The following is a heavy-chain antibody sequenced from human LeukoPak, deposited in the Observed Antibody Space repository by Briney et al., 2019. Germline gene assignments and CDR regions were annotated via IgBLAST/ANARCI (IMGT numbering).Heavy chain of an antibody. J-gene: IGHJ4*02. Sequence: SETLSLTCSVSGGSINSHYWGWLRQRPGLGLEWIGYVRDTGATKDNPSLSSRVTLSADSSKNQLSLRLRSVTAADTAVYFCATIKRGSIFGYFDFWGQGILVTVPS. D-gene: IGHD5-18*01. V-gene: IGHV4-59*11. CDR3: ATIKRGSIFGYFDF. CDR2: VRDTGAT. CDR1: GGSINSHY.